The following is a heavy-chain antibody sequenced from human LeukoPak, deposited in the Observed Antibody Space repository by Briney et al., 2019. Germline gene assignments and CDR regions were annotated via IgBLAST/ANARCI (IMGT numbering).Heavy chain of an antibody. CDR2: IKSKTDGGTT. Sequence: GGSLRLSCAASGFTFSNAWMSWVRQAPGKGLEWVGRIKSKTDGGTTDYAAPVKGRFTISRDDSKNTLYLQMNSLKTEDTAVYYCTTVRYYYGSGSSSLTFDYWGQGTLVTVSS. V-gene: IGHV3-15*01. CDR1: GFTFSNAW. D-gene: IGHD3-10*01. CDR3: TTVRYYYGSGSSSLTFDY. J-gene: IGHJ4*02.